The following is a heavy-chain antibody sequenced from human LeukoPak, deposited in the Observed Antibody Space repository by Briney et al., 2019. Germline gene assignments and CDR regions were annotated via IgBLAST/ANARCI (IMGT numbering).Heavy chain of an antibody. J-gene: IGHJ4*02. D-gene: IGHD3-10*01. V-gene: IGHV3-30*18. Sequence: PGGSLRLSCAASGFTFSSYGMHRVRQAPGKGLEWVAVISYDGSNKYYADSVKGRFTISRDNSKNTLYQQMNSLRAEDTAVYYCAKDGSGSYYFDYWGQGTLVTVSS. CDR3: AKDGSGSYYFDY. CDR1: GFTFSSYG. CDR2: ISYDGSNK.